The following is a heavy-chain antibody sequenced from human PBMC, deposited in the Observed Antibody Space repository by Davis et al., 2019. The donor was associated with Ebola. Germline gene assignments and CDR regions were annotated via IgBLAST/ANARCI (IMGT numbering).Heavy chain of an antibody. J-gene: IGHJ4*02. D-gene: IGHD6-19*01. CDR1: GYTFTGYY. Sequence: AASVKVSCKASGYTFTGYYMHWVRQAPGQGLEWMGWISAYNGNTNYAQKLQGRVTMTTDTSTSTAYMELRSLRSDDTAVYYCARGRRDSSGWRTIDYWGQGTLVTVSS. CDR3: ARGRRDSSGWRTIDY. V-gene: IGHV1-18*04. CDR2: ISAYNGNT.